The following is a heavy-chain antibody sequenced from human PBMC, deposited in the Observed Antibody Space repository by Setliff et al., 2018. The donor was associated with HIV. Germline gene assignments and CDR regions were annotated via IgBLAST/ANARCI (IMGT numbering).Heavy chain of an antibody. CDR3: AKVGLYDSFGYANGLPDAFET. CDR2: MWYDGSKK. V-gene: IGHV3-33*06. J-gene: IGHJ3*02. CDR1: GFSFSQYG. Sequence: PGGSLRLSCAASGFSFSQYGMHWVRQAPGKGLQWVAVMWYDGSKKYYADSVKGRFTISRDNSKNTLYLQMNSLRAEDTATYYCAKVGLYDSFGYANGLPDAFETWGQGTMVTVSS. D-gene: IGHD3-22*01.